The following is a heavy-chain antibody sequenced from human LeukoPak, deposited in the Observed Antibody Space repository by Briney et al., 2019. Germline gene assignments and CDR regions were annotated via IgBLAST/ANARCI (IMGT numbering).Heavy chain of an antibody. Sequence: PSETLSLTCTVSGGSISSYYWSWIRQPPGKGLEWIGYIYSSGSTNYNPFLKSRVTISVDTSKNQFSLKLSSVTAADTAVYYCARRVAAAGTWYFDLWGRGTLVTVSS. V-gene: IGHV4-4*09. CDR2: IYSSGST. CDR3: ARRVAAAGTWYFDL. CDR1: GGSISSYY. D-gene: IGHD6-13*01. J-gene: IGHJ2*01.